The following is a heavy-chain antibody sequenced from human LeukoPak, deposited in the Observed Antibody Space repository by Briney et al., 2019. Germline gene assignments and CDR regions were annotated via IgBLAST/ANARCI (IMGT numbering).Heavy chain of an antibody. CDR2: IYHSGST. J-gene: IGHJ4*02. D-gene: IGHD3-10*01. CDR3: AGSGSYYPFDY. CDR1: GYSISSGYY. Sequence: PSETLSLTCTVSGYSISSGYYWGWIRQPPGKGLEWIGSIYHSGSTYYNPSLKSRVTISVDTSKNQFSLKLSSVTAADTAVYYCAGSGSYYPFDYWGQGTLVTVSS. V-gene: IGHV4-38-2*02.